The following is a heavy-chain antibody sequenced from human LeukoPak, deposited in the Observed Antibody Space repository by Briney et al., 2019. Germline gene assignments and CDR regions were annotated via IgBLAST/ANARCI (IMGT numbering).Heavy chain of an antibody. CDR3: AKGPNMLSKNFDY. CDR1: GFPFLASS. CDR2: ISGSGGST. D-gene: IGHD2-8*01. J-gene: IGHJ4*02. V-gene: IGHV3-23*01. Sequence: GGSLRLSCETSGFPFLASSLTWVRQAPGKGLEWVSAISGSGGSTYYADSVKGRFTIPRDNSKNTLYLQMNSLRAEDTAVYYCAKGPNMLSKNFDYWGQGTLVTVSS.